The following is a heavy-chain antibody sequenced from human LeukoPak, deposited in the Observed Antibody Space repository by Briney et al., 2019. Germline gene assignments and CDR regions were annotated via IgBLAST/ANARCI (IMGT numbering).Heavy chain of an antibody. CDR2: IYTSGST. Sequence: SETLSLTCTVSGYSISSGYYWGWIRQPPGKGLEWIGRIYTSGSTNYNPSLKSRVTMSVDTSKNQFSLKLSSVTAADTAVYYCARDNVLLWFGAPRSKNRFDPWGQGTLVTVSS. D-gene: IGHD3-10*01. CDR3: ARDNVLLWFGAPRSKNRFDP. J-gene: IGHJ5*02. CDR1: GYSISSGYY. V-gene: IGHV4-38-2*02.